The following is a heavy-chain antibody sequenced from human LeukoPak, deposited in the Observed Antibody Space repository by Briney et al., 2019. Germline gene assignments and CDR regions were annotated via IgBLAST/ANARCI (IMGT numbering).Heavy chain of an antibody. CDR1: GFTVSSNH. CDR2: IYSGGST. V-gene: IGHV3-53*01. Sequence: GGSLRLSCAASGFTVSSNHMSWVRQAPGKGLEWVSVIYSGGSTYYADSVKGRFTISRDNSKNTLYLQMNSLRAEDTAVYYCARDRVSLFDYWGQGTLVTVSS. CDR3: ARDRVSLFDY. J-gene: IGHJ4*02.